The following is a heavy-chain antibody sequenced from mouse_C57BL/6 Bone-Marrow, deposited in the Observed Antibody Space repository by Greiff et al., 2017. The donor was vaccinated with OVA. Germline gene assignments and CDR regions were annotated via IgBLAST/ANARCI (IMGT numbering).Heavy chain of an antibody. CDR1: GVDFSRYW. CDR2: INPDSSTI. D-gene: IGHD3-2*02. CDR3: ARDSSGYPAWFAY. Sequence: AAEGVDFSRYWMSWVRRAPGKGLEWIGEINPDSSTINYAPSLKDKFIISRDNAKNTLYLQMSKVRSEDTALYYCARDSSGYPAWFAYWGQGTLVTVSA. V-gene: IGHV4-1*01. J-gene: IGHJ3*01.